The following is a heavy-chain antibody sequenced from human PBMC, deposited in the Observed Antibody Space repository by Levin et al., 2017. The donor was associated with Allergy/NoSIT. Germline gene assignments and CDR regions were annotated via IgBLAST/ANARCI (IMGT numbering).Heavy chain of an antibody. D-gene: IGHD3-16*01. J-gene: IGHJ4*02. CDR2: ISYDGSNK. CDR1: GFTFSSDG. CDR3: AKDLSGATGGGY. Sequence: GESLKISCAASGFTFSSDGMHWVRQAPGKGLEWVAVISYDGSNKYYADSVKGRFTISRDNSKNTLYLQMNSLRAEDTAVYYCAKDLSGATGGGYWGQGTLVTVSS. V-gene: IGHV3-30*18.